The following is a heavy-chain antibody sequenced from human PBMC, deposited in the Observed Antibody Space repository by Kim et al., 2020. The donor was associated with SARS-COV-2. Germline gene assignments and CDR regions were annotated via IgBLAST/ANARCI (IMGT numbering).Heavy chain of an antibody. CDR1: GFTFSSYS. Sequence: GGSLRLSCAASGFTFSSYSMNWVRQAPGKGLEWVSYISSSSSTIYYADSVKGRFTISRDNAKNSLYLQMNSLRDEDTAVYYCARVPTSFTSMVRGFIRGYGMDVWGQGPTVTVFS. D-gene: IGHD3-10*01. J-gene: IGHJ6*02. CDR3: ARVPTSFTSMVRGFIRGYGMDV. CDR2: ISSSSSTI. V-gene: IGHV3-48*02.